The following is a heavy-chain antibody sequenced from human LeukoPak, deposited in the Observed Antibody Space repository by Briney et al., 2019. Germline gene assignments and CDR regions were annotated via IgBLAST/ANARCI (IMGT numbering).Heavy chain of an antibody. CDR3: ARLGLWSGSYYTFDY. D-gene: IGHD1-26*01. CDR1: GFTVSSNY. CDR2: IYSGGST. J-gene: IGHJ4*02. V-gene: IGHV3-53*01. Sequence: GGSLRLSCAASGFTVSSNYMSWVRQAPGKGLEWVSVIYSGGSTYYADSVKGRFTISRDNSKNTLYLQKNSLRAEDTAVYYCARLGLWSGSYYTFDYWGQGTLVTVSS.